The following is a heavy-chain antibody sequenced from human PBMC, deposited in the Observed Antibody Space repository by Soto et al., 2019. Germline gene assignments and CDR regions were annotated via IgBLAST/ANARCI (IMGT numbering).Heavy chain of an antibody. Sequence: PGGSLRLSCAASGFTFSNYAMTWVRQAPGKGLEWVSGISGSGGSTYYADSVKGRLTISRDNSKNTLYLQMNSLRAEDTAVYYCAKDRSVTPYYFDYWGQGTLVTVSS. J-gene: IGHJ4*02. V-gene: IGHV3-23*01. CDR1: GFTFSNYA. D-gene: IGHD2-21*02. CDR2: ISGSGGST. CDR3: AKDRSVTPYYFDY.